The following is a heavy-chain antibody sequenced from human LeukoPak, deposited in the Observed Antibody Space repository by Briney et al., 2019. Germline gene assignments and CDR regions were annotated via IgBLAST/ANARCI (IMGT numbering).Heavy chain of an antibody. V-gene: IGHV4-59*01. D-gene: IGHD2-15*01. CDR2: IYYSGST. CDR3: ARDRWSCSGGSCYSGYWFDP. J-gene: IGHJ5*02. Sequence: PSETLSLTCTVSGGSISSYYWSWIRQPPGKGLEWIGYIYYSGSTNYNPSLKSRVTISVDTSKNHFSLKLSSVTAADTAVYYCARDRWSCSGGSCYSGYWFDPWGQGTLVTVSS. CDR1: GGSISSYY.